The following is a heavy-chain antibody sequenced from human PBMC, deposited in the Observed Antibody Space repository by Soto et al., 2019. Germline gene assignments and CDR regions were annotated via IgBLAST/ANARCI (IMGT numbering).Heavy chain of an antibody. CDR2: ISGTGTTT. J-gene: IGHJ4*02. D-gene: IGHD2-8*01. V-gene: IGHV3-23*01. CDR1: GFTFSSYA. CDR3: VKAVYLLDFDY. Sequence: LRLSCAASGFTFSSYAMTWVRQAPGKGLEWVSTISGTGTTTYYADSVKGRFTISRDNSKNTLYLQMNSLRTEDTAVYCVKAVYLLDFDYWGQGTLVTVSS.